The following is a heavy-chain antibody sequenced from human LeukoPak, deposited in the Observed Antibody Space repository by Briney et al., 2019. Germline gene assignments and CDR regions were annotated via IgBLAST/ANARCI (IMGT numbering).Heavy chain of an antibody. J-gene: IGHJ6*03. CDR2: ISAYNGNT. CDR1: GYTFTSYG. D-gene: IGHD5-12*01. Sequence: GASVKVSCKASGYTFTSYGISWVRQAPGQGLEWMGRISAYNGNTNYAQKLQGRVTMTTDTSTSTAYMELRSLRSDDTAVYYCARDEKRSKWLRLVSYYYYYMDVWGKGTTVTVSS. CDR3: ARDEKRSKWLRLVSYYYYYMDV. V-gene: IGHV1-18*01.